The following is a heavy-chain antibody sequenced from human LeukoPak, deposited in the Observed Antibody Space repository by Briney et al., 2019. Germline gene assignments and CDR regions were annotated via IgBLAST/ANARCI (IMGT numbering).Heavy chain of an antibody. Sequence: SETLSLICAVYGGSFSGYYWSWIRQPPGKGLEWIGEITHSETTNHNPSLKSRVTMSVDTSKNQFSLRLNSVIAADTAVYYCARGPYQGKSGYYSYWGQGSRVAVSS. D-gene: IGHD3-22*01. CDR3: ARGPYQGKSGYYSY. J-gene: IGHJ4*02. CDR2: ITHSETT. CDR1: GGSFSGYY. V-gene: IGHV4-34*01.